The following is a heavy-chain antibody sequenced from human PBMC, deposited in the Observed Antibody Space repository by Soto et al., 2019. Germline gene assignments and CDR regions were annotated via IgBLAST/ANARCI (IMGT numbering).Heavy chain of an antibody. CDR1: GFTFSSYA. V-gene: IGHV3-23*01. CDR2: ISGSGGST. Sequence: EVQLLESGGGMVQPGGSLRLSCAASGFTFSSYAMSWVRQAPGKGLEWVSAISGSGGSTYYADSVKGRFTNSRDNSKNTLYLQTNGLRAEDTAVYYCAHLGRVVINDKGPDWGQGTLVTVSS. D-gene: IGHD3-22*01. CDR3: AHLGRVVINDKGPD. J-gene: IGHJ4*02.